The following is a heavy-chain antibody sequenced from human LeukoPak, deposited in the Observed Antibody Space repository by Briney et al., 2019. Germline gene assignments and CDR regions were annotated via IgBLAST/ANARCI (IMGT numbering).Heavy chain of an antibody. CDR1: GLTFSSYW. CDR2: IKQDGSEK. CDR3: AGPWLPVFDY. Sequence: GGSLRLSCAASGLTFSSYWMSWVRQAPGKGLEWVANIKQDGSEKYYVDSVKGRFTISRDNAKNSLYLQMNSLRGEDTAVYYCAGPWLPVFDYWGQGTLVTVSS. J-gene: IGHJ4*02. V-gene: IGHV3-7*01. D-gene: IGHD5-12*01.